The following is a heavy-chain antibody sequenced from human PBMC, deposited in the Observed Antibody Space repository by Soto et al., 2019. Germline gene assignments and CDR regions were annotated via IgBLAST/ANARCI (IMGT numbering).Heavy chain of an antibody. CDR2: ISSSGSII. CDR3: ALAGYDSNYYAVTPLSAGHF. J-gene: IGHJ4*02. D-gene: IGHD4-4*01. V-gene: IGHV3-11*01. Sequence: QVQLVVSGGGLVKPGGSLRISCAASGFTFSDYYISWIRQAPGKGLEWVSYISSSGSIIYYADSVKGRFTISRDNAKNSLYRQRNSLRAEDTAVYYCALAGYDSNYYAVTPLSAGHFWGQGTLVTVSS. CDR1: GFTFSDYY.